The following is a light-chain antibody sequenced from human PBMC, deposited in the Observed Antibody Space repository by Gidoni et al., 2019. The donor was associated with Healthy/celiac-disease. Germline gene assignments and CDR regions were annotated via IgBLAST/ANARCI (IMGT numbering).Light chain of an antibody. Sequence: DIVMTQSPESLAVSLGERATINCKSSQSVLYSSNNKNYLAWYQQKPGQPPKLLIYWASTRKSGVPDRFSGSGSGTDFTLTISSLQAEDVAVYYCQQYYSTPRTFGGGTKVEIK. CDR1: QSVLYSSNNKNY. J-gene: IGKJ4*01. CDR2: WAS. V-gene: IGKV4-1*01. CDR3: QQYYSTPRT.